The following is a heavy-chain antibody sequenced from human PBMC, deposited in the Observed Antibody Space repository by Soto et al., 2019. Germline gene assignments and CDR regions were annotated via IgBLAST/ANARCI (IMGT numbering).Heavy chain of an antibody. CDR1: GFDAIVNF. CDR3: VKENYYYGMDV. J-gene: IGHJ6*02. Sequence: GGSLRLSCAASGFDAIVNFMTWVRQAPWKGLEWVSAINNAYSTFYADSVKGRFTISRDNSKNTVYLQVSSLRVEDTAMYYCVKENYYYGMDVWGQGTAVTVSS. V-gene: IGHV3-66*01. CDR2: INNAYST.